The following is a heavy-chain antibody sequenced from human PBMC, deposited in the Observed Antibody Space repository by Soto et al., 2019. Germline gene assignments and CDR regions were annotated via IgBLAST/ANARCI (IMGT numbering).Heavy chain of an antibody. D-gene: IGHD4-4*01. CDR2: ISSSSSYI. J-gene: IGHJ5*02. CDR1: GFTFSSYS. Sequence: GGSLRLSCAASGFTFSSYSMNWVRQAPGKGLEWVSSISSSSSYIYYADSVKGRFTISRDNAKNSLYLQMNSLRAEDTAVYYCADMTTVTTGGDNWFDPWGQGTLVTVSS. CDR3: ADMTTVTTGGDNWFDP. V-gene: IGHV3-21*01.